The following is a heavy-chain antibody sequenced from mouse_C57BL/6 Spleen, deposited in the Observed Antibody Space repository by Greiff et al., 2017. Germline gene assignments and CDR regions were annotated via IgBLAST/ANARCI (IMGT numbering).Heavy chain of an antibody. CDR1: GYTFTEYT. V-gene: IGHV1-62-2*01. CDR3: ARHGGGPMVRKWYFDV. Sequence: QVHVKQSGAELVKPGASVKLSCKASGYTFTEYTIHWVKQRSGQGLEWIGWFYPGSGSINYNEKFKDKATLTADKSSSTVYMELSRLISEDSAVYFCARHGGGPMVRKWYFDVWGTGTTVTVSS. J-gene: IGHJ1*03. D-gene: IGHD2-1*01. CDR2: FYPGSGSI.